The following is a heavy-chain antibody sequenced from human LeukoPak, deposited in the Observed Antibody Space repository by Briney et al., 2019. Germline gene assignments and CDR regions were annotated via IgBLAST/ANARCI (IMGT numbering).Heavy chain of an antibody. Sequence: GGSLRLSCAASGFTFSSYAMSWVSQAPGKGLEWVSTISGSGGSTYYADSVKGRFTISRDNSKNTLYLQMNSLRAEDTAVYYCANNGGVAVAGSFDYWGQGTLVTVSS. CDR3: ANNGGVAVAGSFDY. J-gene: IGHJ4*02. CDR1: GFTFSSYA. V-gene: IGHV3-23*01. CDR2: ISGSGGST. D-gene: IGHD6-19*01.